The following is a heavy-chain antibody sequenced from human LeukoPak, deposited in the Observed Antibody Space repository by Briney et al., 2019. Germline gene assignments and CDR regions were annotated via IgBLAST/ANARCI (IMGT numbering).Heavy chain of an antibody. V-gene: IGHV4-4*07. CDR3: ARDLGSGIDY. Sequence: TPSVGRAASSGCINIYYWTLIRQPTGKGLEWIGRIYTSGSTNYNPSLKSRVTMSVDTSKNQFSLKLRSVTAADTAVYYCARDLGSGIDYWGQGTLVTVSS. D-gene: IGHD1-1*01. CDR1: SGCINIYY. CDR2: IYTSGST. J-gene: IGHJ4*02.